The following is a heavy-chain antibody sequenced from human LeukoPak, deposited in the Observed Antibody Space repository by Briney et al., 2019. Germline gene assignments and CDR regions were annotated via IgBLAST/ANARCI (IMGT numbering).Heavy chain of an antibody. V-gene: IGHV1-69*13. J-gene: IGHJ6*04. D-gene: IGHD2-15*01. CDR1: GGTFSSYA. Sequence: GASVKVSCKASGGTFSSYAISWVRQAPGQGLEWMGGIIPIFGTANYAQKFQGRVTITADESTSTAYMELSSLRSEDTAVYYCARDIVVVVAATGFLYYYGMDVWGKGTTVTVSS. CDR2: IIPIFGTA. CDR3: ARDIVVVVAATGFLYYYGMDV.